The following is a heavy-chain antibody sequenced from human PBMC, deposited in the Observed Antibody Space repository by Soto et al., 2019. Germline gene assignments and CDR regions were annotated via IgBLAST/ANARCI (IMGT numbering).Heavy chain of an antibody. CDR2: TGLSGRTT. CDR1: GFTFSVSA. CDR3: AKDFGHYDLASGYPTFGN. V-gene: IGHV3-23*01. D-gene: IGHD3-22*01. J-gene: IGHJ4*02. Sequence: PGVPLRLSCLASGFTFSVSAMTWVRQAPGKGLEWVSTTGLSGRTTYYGDSVKGRFTISRDNSRNTLYLQMNSLRVEDTAIYYCAKDFGHYDLASGYPTFGNWGQGTWVTVSS.